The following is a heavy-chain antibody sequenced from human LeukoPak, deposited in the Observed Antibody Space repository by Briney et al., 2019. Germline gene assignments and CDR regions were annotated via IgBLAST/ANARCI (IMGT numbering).Heavy chain of an antibody. CDR3: AKSAYYDSSGFYREYYFDY. D-gene: IGHD3-22*01. CDR2: ISGSGGST. J-gene: IGHJ4*02. V-gene: IGHV3-23*01. Sequence: GGSLRLSCAASRFTFSNYAMSWVRQAPGKGLEWVSTISGSGGSTYYADSVKGRLTISRDNSKNTLHLQMNSLRAEDTAVYYCAKSAYYDSSGFYREYYFDYWGQGTLVTVSS. CDR1: RFTFSNYA.